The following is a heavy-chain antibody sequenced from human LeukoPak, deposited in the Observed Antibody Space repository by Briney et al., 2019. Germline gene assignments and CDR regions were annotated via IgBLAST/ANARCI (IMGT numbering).Heavy chain of an antibody. CDR3: ARDGLTDSSGYTVTDN. CDR1: GFSFSSYA. J-gene: IGHJ4*02. Sequence: PGGSLRLSCAASGFSFSSYAMYWVRQAPGKGLGWVAVIWSDGNNKYYSDSVKGRFTISRDNSNNTLYLQMNSLRAEDTAVYYCARDGLTDSSGYTVTDNWGQGTLVTVSS. CDR2: IWSDGNNK. V-gene: IGHV3-33*07. D-gene: IGHD3-22*01.